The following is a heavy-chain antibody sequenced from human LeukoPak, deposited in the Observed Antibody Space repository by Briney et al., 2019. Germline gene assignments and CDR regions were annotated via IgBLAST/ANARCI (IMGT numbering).Heavy chain of an antibody. CDR3: AKAPVTSCRGAFCYPFDY. Sequence: GGTLRLSCAASGFPFSNYGMNWVRQAPGKGLEWVSGITGSGITTYYAASVRGRFTISRDTSRSTLYLQMNSLRAEDAAVYYCAKAPVTSCRGAFCYPFDYWGQGTLVTVSS. CDR1: GFPFSNYG. V-gene: IGHV3-23*01. CDR2: ITGSGITT. J-gene: IGHJ4*02. D-gene: IGHD2-15*01.